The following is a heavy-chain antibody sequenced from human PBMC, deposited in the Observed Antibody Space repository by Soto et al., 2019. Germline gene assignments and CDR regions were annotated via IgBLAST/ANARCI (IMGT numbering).Heavy chain of an antibody. Sequence: GGSLGLSCAASGFTFSSYSMSWVRQAPGKGLEWVSAISGSGGSTYYADSVKGRFTVSRDNSKNTLYLQMNSLRAEDTAVYYCAKDSWYSSSSKYFDYWGQGTLVTVSS. CDR1: GFTFSSYS. D-gene: IGHD6-6*01. V-gene: IGHV3-23*01. CDR2: ISGSGGST. CDR3: AKDSWYSSSSKYFDY. J-gene: IGHJ4*02.